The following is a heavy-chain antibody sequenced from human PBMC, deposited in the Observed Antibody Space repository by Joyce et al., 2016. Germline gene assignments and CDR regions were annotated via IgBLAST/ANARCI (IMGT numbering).Heavy chain of an antibody. CDR3: VRGISARPGGPNWFDP. J-gene: IGHJ5*02. CDR2: INTDGSST. V-gene: IGHV3-74*01. CDR1: GFSFSGYL. D-gene: IGHD6-6*01. Sequence: EVQLVESGGGLVQPGGSLRLSCAASGFSFSGYLIHWVRQAPGKGLVWGSRINTDGSSTRFADSVKGRFTISRDNAKNTLYLQMNSLRAEDTAVYYCVRGISARPGGPNWFDPWGQGTLVTVSS.